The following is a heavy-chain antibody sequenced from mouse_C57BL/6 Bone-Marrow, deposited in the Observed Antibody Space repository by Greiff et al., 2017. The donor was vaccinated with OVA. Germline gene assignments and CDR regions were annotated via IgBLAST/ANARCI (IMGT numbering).Heavy chain of an antibody. J-gene: IGHJ2*01. CDR2: IDPENGDT. V-gene: IGHV14-4*01. Sequence: VQLQQSGAELVRPGASVKLSCTASGFNIKDDYMHWVKERPEQGLEWIGWIDPENGDTEYASKFQGKANITTDTSSKTVYLHLSSLTSADTAVYYCTTYRYGGQGTTLTVSS. CDR1: GFNIKDDY. CDR3: TTYRY.